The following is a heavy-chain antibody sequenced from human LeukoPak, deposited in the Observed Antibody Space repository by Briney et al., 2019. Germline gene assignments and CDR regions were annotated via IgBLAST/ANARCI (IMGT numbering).Heavy chain of an antibody. J-gene: IGHJ3*02. CDR1: GGSFSSGSYY. Sequence: SETLSLTCTVSGGSFSSGSYYWSWIRQPPGKGLEWFGYIYYSGSTNYNPSLKSRVTISVDTSKNQFSLKLSSVTAADTAVYYCARGDDYVWGSYRYAFDIWGQGTMVTVSS. CDR3: ARGDDYVWGSYRYAFDI. D-gene: IGHD3-16*02. CDR2: IYYSGST. V-gene: IGHV4-61*01.